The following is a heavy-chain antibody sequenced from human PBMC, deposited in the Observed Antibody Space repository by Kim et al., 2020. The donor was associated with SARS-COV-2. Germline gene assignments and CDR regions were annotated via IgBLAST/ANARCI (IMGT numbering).Heavy chain of an antibody. Sequence: GGSLRLSCAASGFTFSSYGMHWVRQSPGKGLEWVAVISYYGSNKYYADSVKGRFTISRDNSKNTLYLQMNSLRAEDTAVYYCAKDLKGQWLGPGSKYYYYGMDVWGQGTTVTVSS. CDR3: AKDLKGQWLGPGSKYYYYGMDV. CDR1: GFTFSSYG. V-gene: IGHV3-30*18. J-gene: IGHJ6*02. D-gene: IGHD6-19*01. CDR2: ISYYGSNK.